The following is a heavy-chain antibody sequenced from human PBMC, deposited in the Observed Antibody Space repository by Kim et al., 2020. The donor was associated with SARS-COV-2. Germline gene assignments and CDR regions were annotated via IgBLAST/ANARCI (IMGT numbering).Heavy chain of an antibody. CDR2: IRGDSSYS. V-gene: IGHV3-11*03. CDR1: GFTFNDHY. J-gene: IGHJ1*01. CDR3: ARHSYCNSVRCQAEYFQQ. D-gene: IGHD2-2*01. Sequence: GGSLRLSCEASGFTFNDHYISWIRQAPGKGLEWVSYIRGDSSYSYYADSVKGRFSISRDTAKKSVYLQMNSLRVDDTDTYYCARHSYCNSVRCQAEYFQQWRQGTLV.